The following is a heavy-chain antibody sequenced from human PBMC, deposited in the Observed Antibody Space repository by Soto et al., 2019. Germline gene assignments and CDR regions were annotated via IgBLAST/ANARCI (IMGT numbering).Heavy chain of an antibody. J-gene: IGHJ5*02. CDR1: GFTFSEYY. CDR2: ISSSSSYT. D-gene: IGHD2-2*01. V-gene: IGHV3-11*06. CDR3: ARGQIMGYCSSTSCYPGWLDP. Sequence: GGSLRLSCAASGFTFSEYYMSWIRQAPGKGLEWVSYISSSSSYTNYADSVKGRFTISRDNAKNSLYLQMNSLRAEDTAVYYCARGQIMGYCSSTSCYPGWLDPWGQGTLVTVSS.